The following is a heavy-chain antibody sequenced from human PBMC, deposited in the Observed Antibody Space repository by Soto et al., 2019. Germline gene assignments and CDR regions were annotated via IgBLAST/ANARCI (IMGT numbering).Heavy chain of an antibody. CDR3: ASETDGDYVFVKGFDP. CDR1: GGSISSSSYY. CDR2: IYYSGST. D-gene: IGHD4-17*01. J-gene: IGHJ5*02. Sequence: QLQLQESGPGLVKPSETLSLTCTVSGGSISSSSYYWGWIRQPPGKGLEWIGSIYYSGSTYYNPSLKSRVTISVDTSKNQFSLKLSSVTAADTAVYYCASETDGDYVFVKGFDPWGQGTLVTVSS. V-gene: IGHV4-39*01.